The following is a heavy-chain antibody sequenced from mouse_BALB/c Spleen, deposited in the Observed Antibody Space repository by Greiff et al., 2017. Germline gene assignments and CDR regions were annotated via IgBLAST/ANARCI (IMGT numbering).Heavy chain of an antibody. D-gene: IGHD1-1*01. CDR1: GFTFSSYG. J-gene: IGHJ2*01. CDR2: ISNGGGST. Sequence: EVKLMESGGDLVKPGGSLKLSCAASGFTFSSYGMSWVRQTPDKRLEWVATISNGGGSTYYPDTVKGRFTISRDNAKNTLYLQMSSLKSEDTAMYYCARERDYYGSSYGGHYFDYWGQGTTLTVSS. V-gene: IGHV5-12-2*01. CDR3: ARERDYYGSSYGGHYFDY.